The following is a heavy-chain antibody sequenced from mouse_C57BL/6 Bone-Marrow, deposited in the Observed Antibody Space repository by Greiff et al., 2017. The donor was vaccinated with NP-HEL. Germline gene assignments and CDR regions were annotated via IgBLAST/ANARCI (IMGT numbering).Heavy chain of an antibody. CDR1: GFTFSSYA. Sequence: EVKVVESGGGLVKPGGSLKLSCAASGFTFSSYAMSWVRQTPEKRLEWVATISDGGSYTYYPDNVKGRLTLPRDKAKNTPYLQMSHLKSEDTAMYYCARRLFYYGSSYDYAMDYWGQGTSVTVSS. CDR3: ARRLFYYGSSYDYAMDY. D-gene: IGHD1-1*01. J-gene: IGHJ4*01. V-gene: IGHV5-4*03. CDR2: ISDGGSYT.